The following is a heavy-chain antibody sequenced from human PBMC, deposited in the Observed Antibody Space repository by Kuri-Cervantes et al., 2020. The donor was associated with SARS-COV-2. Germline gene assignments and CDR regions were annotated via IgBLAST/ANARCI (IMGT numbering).Heavy chain of an antibody. CDR2: INHSGST. D-gene: IGHD3-10*01. J-gene: IGHJ6*02. V-gene: IGHV4-34*01. CDR1: GGSFSGYY. CDR3: ARTNRGRYYYYYGMDV. Sequence: GSLRLSCAVYGGSFSGYYWSRIRQPPGKGLEWIGEINHSGSTNYNPSLKSRVTISVDTSKNQFSLKLSSVTAADTAVYYCARTNRGRYYYYYGMDVWGQGTTVTVSS.